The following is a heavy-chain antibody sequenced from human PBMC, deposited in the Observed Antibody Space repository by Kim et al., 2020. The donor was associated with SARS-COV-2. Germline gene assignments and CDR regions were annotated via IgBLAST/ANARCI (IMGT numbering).Heavy chain of an antibody. Sequence: ASVKVSCTASGYIFDRYDINWVRQATGQGLEWMGWMNPKTGDTGYAQRFQGRVTMTRDTSINTAYMELSGLRSDDTAVYYCARVAYGDSLYYWGQGTRVTVPA. V-gene: IGHV1-8*01. D-gene: IGHD4-17*01. J-gene: IGHJ4*02. CDR3: ARVAYGDSLYY. CDR2: MNPKTGDT. CDR1: GYIFDRYD.